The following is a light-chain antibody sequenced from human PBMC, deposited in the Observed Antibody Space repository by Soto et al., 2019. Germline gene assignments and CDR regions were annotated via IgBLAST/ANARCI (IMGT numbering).Light chain of an antibody. J-gene: IGLJ1*01. V-gene: IGLV1-51*01. CDR1: SSKIWGNF. Sequence: VLKPPPPVSAAPGQKVPISRPGSSSKIWGNFVSWFHPLPGAAPKPLIFDDNKRPSGIPARFYASKSGTSATLGITGFQTGDEADYYCGSWDGSLSAYVFGTGTKATGL. CDR2: DDN. CDR3: GSWDGSLSAYV.